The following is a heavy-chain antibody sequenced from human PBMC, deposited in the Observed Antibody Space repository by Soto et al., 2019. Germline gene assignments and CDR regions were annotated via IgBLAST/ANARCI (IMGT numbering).Heavy chain of an antibody. J-gene: IGHJ4*02. CDR1: GFTFSSYG. Sequence: PGGSLRLSCAASGFTFSSYGMHWVRQAPGKGLEWVAVISYDGSNKYYADSVKGRFTISRDNSKNTLYLQMNSLRAEDTAVYYCAKDWSEWWELSNPDYWGQGTLVTVSS. D-gene: IGHD2-15*01. CDR3: AKDWSEWWELSNPDY. CDR2: ISYDGSNK. V-gene: IGHV3-30*18.